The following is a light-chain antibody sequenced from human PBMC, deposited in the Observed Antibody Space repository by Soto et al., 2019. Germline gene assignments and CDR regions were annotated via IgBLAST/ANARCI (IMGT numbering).Light chain of an antibody. J-gene: IGLJ2*01. CDR2: EVN. Sequence: QSALTQPASVSGSPGQSITISCTGTSDDIGDYSYVSWYQQHPGKAPKLILYEVNNRPSGISNRFSGSKSGNTASLTISGLQAEDESDYYCSSYKSGATPEVVFGGGTKLTVL. CDR3: SSYKSGATPEVV. V-gene: IGLV2-14*01. CDR1: SDDIGDYSY.